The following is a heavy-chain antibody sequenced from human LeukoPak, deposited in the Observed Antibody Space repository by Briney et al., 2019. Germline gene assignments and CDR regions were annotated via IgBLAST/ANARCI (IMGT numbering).Heavy chain of an antibody. CDR1: GFTFDDYA. J-gene: IGHJ4*02. V-gene: IGHV3-9*01. D-gene: IGHD6-19*01. CDR3: AKDKGQWLSLYYFDN. CDR2: ISYNSDTI. Sequence: GGSLRLSCAASGFTFDDYAIHWVRQAPGKGLEWVSGISYNSDTIRYADSVKGRFTISRDNAKKSLYLQMNSLRAEDTAFYYCAKDKGQWLSLYYFDNWGQGTLVTVSS.